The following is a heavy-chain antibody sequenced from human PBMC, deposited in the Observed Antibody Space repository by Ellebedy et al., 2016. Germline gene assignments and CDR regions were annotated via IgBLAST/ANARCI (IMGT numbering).Heavy chain of an antibody. CDR2: ISSSGSTI. V-gene: IGHV3-11*01. D-gene: IGHD2-2*01. Sequence: GESLKISXAASGFTFSDYYMSWIRQAPGKGLEWVSYISSSGSTIYYADSVKGRFTISRDNAKNSLYLQMNSLRAEDTAVYYCARSHGIVVVPADYWGQGTLVTVSS. J-gene: IGHJ4*02. CDR3: ARSHGIVVVPADY. CDR1: GFTFSDYY.